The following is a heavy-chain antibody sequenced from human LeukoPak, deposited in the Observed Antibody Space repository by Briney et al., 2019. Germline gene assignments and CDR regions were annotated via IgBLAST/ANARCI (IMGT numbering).Heavy chain of an antibody. V-gene: IGHV4-59*08. CDR1: GGSISSYY. J-gene: IGHJ4*02. Sequence: SETLSLTCTVSGGSISSYYWSWIRQPPGKGLEWIGYIYYGGSTNYNPSLKSRVTISVDTPKNQFSLKLSSVTAADTAVYHCASLRERSYYARGFDYWGQGTLVTVSS. CDR3: ASLRERSYYARGFDY. CDR2: IYYGGST. D-gene: IGHD1-26*01.